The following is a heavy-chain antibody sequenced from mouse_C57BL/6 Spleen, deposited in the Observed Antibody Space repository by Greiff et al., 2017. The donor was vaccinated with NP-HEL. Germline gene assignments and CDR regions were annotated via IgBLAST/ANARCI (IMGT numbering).Heavy chain of an antibody. CDR1: GYTFTDYN. V-gene: IGHV1-22*01. CDR2: INPNNGGT. D-gene: IGHD2-4*01. CDR3: ARPLYDYGDC. J-gene: IGHJ2*01. Sequence: EVQLQESGPELVKPGASVKMSCKASGYTFTDYNMHWVKQSHGKSLEWIGYINPNNGGTSYNQKFKGKATLTVNKSSSTAYMELRSLTSEESAVYYCARPLYDYGDCWGQGTTLTVSS.